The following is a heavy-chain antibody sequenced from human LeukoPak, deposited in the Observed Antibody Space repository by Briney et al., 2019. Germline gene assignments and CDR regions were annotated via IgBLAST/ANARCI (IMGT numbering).Heavy chain of an antibody. CDR3: ARKSWVAGWYMDV. Sequence: PGGSLRLSCAASGFTFSSYEMNWVRQAPGKGLEWVSYISSSGSTIYYADSVKGRFTISRDNAKNSLYLQMNSLRAEDTAVYYCARKSWVAGWYMDVWGKGTTVTISS. D-gene: IGHD2-15*01. CDR1: GFTFSSYE. J-gene: IGHJ6*03. CDR2: ISSSGSTI. V-gene: IGHV3-48*03.